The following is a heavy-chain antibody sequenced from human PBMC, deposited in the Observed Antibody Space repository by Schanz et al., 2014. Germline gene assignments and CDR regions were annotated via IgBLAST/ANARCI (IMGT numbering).Heavy chain of an antibody. J-gene: IGHJ6*02. Sequence: EEQMVESGGGLVKPGGSLILSCAASRLTFANEDIHWVRQAPGKGLEWVSFISSSSDYINYADSVKGRFTISRVDAKNSVHLQMNSLRAEDTAVYFCARVLGSEALRNFDWTDYNYYGMDVWGQGTTVTVSS. CDR1: RLTFANED. V-gene: IGHV3-21*01. D-gene: IGHD3-9*01. CDR2: ISSSSDYI. CDR3: ARVLGSEALRNFDWTDYNYYGMDV.